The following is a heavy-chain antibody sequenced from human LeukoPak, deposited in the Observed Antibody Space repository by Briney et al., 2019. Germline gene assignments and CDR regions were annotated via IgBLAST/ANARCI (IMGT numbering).Heavy chain of an antibody. CDR2: ISAYDGNT. V-gene: IGHV1-18*01. CDR3: AREIAVPHTTVDFDF. J-gene: IGHJ4*02. Sequence: ASVTVSCKASGYTFTNYGISWVRQAPGRGLEWMGWISAYDGNTNYAQKLQGRVTMTTDTSTSTAYMELKSLRSDDTAVYYCAREIAVPHTTVDFDFWGQGALVTVSS. D-gene: IGHD4-23*01. CDR1: GYTFTNYG.